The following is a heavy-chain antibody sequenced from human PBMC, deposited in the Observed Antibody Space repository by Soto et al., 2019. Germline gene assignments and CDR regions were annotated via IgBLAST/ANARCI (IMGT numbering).Heavy chain of an antibody. V-gene: IGHV3-66*01. Sequence: EVQLVESGGGLVQPGGSLRLSCAASGFTVSSNYMSWVRQAPGKGLEWVSVIYSGGSTYYADSVKGRFTISRDNSTNTLYLQMTSLRAGDTAVYYCARASRNYYDSSGYLYYFDYWGQGTLVTVSS. D-gene: IGHD3-22*01. J-gene: IGHJ4*02. CDR3: ARASRNYYDSSGYLYYFDY. CDR2: IYSGGST. CDR1: GFTVSSNY.